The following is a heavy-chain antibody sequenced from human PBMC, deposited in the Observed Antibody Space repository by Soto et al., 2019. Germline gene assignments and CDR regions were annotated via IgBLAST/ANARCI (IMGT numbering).Heavy chain of an antibody. CDR1: GGAIDRGGYY. J-gene: IGHJ6*02. CDR2: ICYSGIT. Sequence: SETLSLTCTVSGGAIDRGGYYWCGVRQHPGKGLEWIGYICYSGITYYNPSRRSRASISIYTSKNQFSLELISVTAADTAVYYCARVGTSYARRGLDVWGQGTTATVSS. V-gene: IGHV4-31*03. D-gene: IGHD7-27*01. CDR3: ARVGTSYARRGLDV.